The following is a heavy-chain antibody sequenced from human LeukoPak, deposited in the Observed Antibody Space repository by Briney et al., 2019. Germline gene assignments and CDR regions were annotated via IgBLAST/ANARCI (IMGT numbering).Heavy chain of an antibody. J-gene: IGHJ5*02. Sequence: GASVKVSCKASGYTFTSYAMHWVRQAPGQRLEWMGWINAGNGNTKYSQKFQGRVTITRDTSASTAYMELSSLRSEDTAVYYRARLVTVTTRGGVNWFDPWGQGTLVTVSS. CDR3: ARLVTVTTRGGVNWFDP. CDR2: INAGNGNT. D-gene: IGHD4-17*01. CDR1: GYTFTSYA. V-gene: IGHV1-3*01.